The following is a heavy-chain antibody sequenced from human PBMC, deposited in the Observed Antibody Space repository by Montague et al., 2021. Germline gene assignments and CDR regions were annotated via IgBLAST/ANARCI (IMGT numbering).Heavy chain of an antibody. CDR3: ASDRGPFDY. J-gene: IGHJ4*02. CDR2: VRHIGST. CDR1: GGSLSEYY. Sequence: SETLSLTCGVYGGSLSEYYWTWTCQPPEKGQERNGEVRHIGSTNSNSSPKSRVNMLVDKSKNQFSLKLRAVTAADTAVYYCASDRGPFDYWGQGTVVTVSS. D-gene: IGHD3-10*01. V-gene: IGHV4-34*01.